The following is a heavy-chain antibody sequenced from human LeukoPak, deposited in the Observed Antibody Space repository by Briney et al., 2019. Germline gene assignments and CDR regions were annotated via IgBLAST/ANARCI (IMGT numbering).Heavy chain of an antibody. J-gene: IGHJ3*02. V-gene: IGHV4-4*07. CDR3: ARPLDDAFDI. Sequence: SETLSLTCAVSGGSISNYYWTWIRQPAGKGLEWIGRVYSSGSTNYNPSLKSRVTISVDKSKNQFSLKLSSVTAADTAVYYCARPLDDAFDIWGQGTMVTVSS. CDR2: VYSSGST. D-gene: IGHD3-3*01. CDR1: GGSISNYY.